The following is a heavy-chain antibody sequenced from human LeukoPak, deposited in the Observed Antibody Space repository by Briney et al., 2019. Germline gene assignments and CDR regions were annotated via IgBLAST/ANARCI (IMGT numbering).Heavy chain of an antibody. D-gene: IGHD2-2*01. V-gene: IGHV1-46*01. CDR2: INPSGGST. J-gene: IGHJ5*02. CDR1: GYTFTSYY. Sequence: ASVKVSCKASGYTFTSYYMHWVRQAPGQGLEWMGIINPSGGSTSYAQKFQGRVTMTRDMSTSTVYMELSSLRSEDTAVYYCARAVVPAATFNWFDPWGQGTLVTVPS. CDR3: ARAVVPAATFNWFDP.